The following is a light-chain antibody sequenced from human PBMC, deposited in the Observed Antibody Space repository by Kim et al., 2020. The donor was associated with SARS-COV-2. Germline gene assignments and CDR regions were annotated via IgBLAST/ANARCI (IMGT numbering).Light chain of an antibody. V-gene: IGKV3-11*01. CDR1: QSVSNY. CDR3: QQRGTWPS. J-gene: IGKJ1*01. Sequence: EIVLTQSPATLSLSPGERATLSCRASQSVSNYLAWYQQKPGQAPRLLIYTASNRATGIPARFSGRGSGTDFTLTISSLEPEDFAVYYCQQRGTWPSFGQGTKVDIK. CDR2: TAS.